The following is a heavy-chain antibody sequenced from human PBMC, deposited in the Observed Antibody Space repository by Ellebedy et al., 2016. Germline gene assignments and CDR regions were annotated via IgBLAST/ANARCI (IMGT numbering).Heavy chain of an antibody. CDR1: GGSFSGYY. J-gene: IGHJ5*02. V-gene: IGHV4-34*01. Sequence: GSLRLSCAVYGGSFSGYYWSWIRQPPGKGLEWIGEINHSGSTNYNPSLKSRVTISVDTSKNQFSLKLSSVTAADTAVYYCARARITMVRGVISWFDPWGQGTLVTVSS. D-gene: IGHD3-10*01. CDR3: ARARITMVRGVISWFDP. CDR2: INHSGST.